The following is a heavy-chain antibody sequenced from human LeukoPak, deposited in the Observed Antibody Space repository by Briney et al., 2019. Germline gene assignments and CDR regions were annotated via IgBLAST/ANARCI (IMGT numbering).Heavy chain of an antibody. V-gene: IGHV3-33*08. Sequence: PGGSLRPSCAASGFTFSSYGMHWVRQAPGKGLEWVAVIWYDGSNDYYADSVKGRFIISRDNSKNTLDLQMNSLRAEDTAVYYCARDIAARRLDYWGQGALVTVSS. CDR1: GFTFSSYG. CDR2: IWYDGSND. CDR3: ARDIAARRLDY. J-gene: IGHJ4*02. D-gene: IGHD6-6*01.